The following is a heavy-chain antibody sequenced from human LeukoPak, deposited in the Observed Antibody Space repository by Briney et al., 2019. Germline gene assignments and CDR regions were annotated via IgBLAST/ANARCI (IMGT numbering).Heavy chain of an antibody. CDR3: AREIVTGFWFDY. CDR2: ISSSSSYI. J-gene: IGHJ4*02. D-gene: IGHD2-21*02. Sequence: PGRSLRLSCAASGFTFSSYSMNWVRQAPGKGLEWVSSISSSSSYIYYADSVKGRFTISRDNAKNSLYLQMNSLRAEDTAVYYCAREIVTGFWFDYWGQGTLVTVSS. CDR1: GFTFSSYS. V-gene: IGHV3-21*01.